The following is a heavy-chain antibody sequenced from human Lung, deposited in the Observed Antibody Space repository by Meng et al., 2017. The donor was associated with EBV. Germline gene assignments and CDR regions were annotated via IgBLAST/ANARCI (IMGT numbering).Heavy chain of an antibody. J-gene: IGHJ4*02. V-gene: IGHV3-73*02. CDR2: IRTKLYNYAT. D-gene: IGHD4-17*01. Sequence: GHLEGSGGALVQPGGSLKLSFAASGFTFCGSAIHWVRQASGKGLEWVARIRTKLYNYATVYNESLQGRFTISRDDSKNTAYLQMTGLKTEDTAVYYCVGGLTTMNQGLYWGPGTLVTVSS. CDR3: VGGLTTMNQGLY. CDR1: GFTFCGSA.